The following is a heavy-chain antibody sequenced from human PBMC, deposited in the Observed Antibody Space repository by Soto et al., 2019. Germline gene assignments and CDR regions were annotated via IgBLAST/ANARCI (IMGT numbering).Heavy chain of an antibody. J-gene: IGHJ6*02. CDR2: IYYSGST. CDR3: ARGSSIAARRRFNGMDV. Sequence: QVQLQESGPGLVKPSQTLSLTCTVSGGSISSGGYYWSWIRQHPGKGLEWIGYIYYSGSTYYNPSLKRRVTISVDTPKNQFCLKLSSVTAADTAVYYCARGSSIAARRRFNGMDVWGQGTTVTVSS. V-gene: IGHV4-31*03. D-gene: IGHD6-6*01. CDR1: GGSISSGGYY.